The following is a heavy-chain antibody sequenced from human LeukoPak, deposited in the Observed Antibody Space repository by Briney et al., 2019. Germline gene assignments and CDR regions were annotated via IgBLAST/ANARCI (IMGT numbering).Heavy chain of an antibody. J-gene: IGHJ4*02. D-gene: IGHD3-10*01. Sequence: GGSLRLSCAASGFTFSNYWVHWVRQAPGKGLVWVSRINRDGSTTKYADSVKGRFTVSRDNAKNTLNLQMNSLRAEDTAMYYCARDKKSGESSEIDYWGQGTLVTVSS. CDR1: GFTFSNYW. V-gene: IGHV3-74*03. CDR3: ARDKKSGESSEIDY. CDR2: INRDGSTT.